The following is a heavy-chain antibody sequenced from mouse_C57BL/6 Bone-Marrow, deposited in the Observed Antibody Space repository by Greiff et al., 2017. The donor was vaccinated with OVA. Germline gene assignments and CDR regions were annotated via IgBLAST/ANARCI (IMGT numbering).Heavy chain of an antibody. CDR1: GFTFSSYG. Sequence: EVQVVESGGDLVKPGGSLKLSCAASGFTFSSYGMSWVRQTPDKRLEWVATISSGGSYTYYPDSVKGRFTIARDNAKNTLYLQMSSLKSEDTAMYYCARQGLRFAYWGQGTLVTVSA. CDR2: ISSGGSYT. J-gene: IGHJ3*01. V-gene: IGHV5-6*01. D-gene: IGHD2-4*01. CDR3: ARQGLRFAY.